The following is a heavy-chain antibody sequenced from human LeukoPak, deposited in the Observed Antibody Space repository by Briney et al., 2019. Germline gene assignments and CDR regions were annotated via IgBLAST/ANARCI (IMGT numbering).Heavy chain of an antibody. V-gene: IGHV3-21*01. D-gene: IGHD3-22*01. CDR1: GFTFSSYS. J-gene: IGHJ4*02. CDR3: ARDSYDSSGYYPPACGY. CDR2: ISSSSSYI. Sequence: KSGGSLRLSCAASGFTFSSYSMNWVRQAPGKGLEWVSSISSSSSYICYAGSVKGRFTISRDNAKNSLYLQMNSLRAEDTAVYYCARDSYDSSGYYPPACGYWGQGTLVTVSS.